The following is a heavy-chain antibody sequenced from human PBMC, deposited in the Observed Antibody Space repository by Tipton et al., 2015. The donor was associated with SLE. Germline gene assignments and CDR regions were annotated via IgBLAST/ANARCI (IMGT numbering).Heavy chain of an antibody. D-gene: IGHD3-22*01. J-gene: IGHJ3*02. CDR1: GGSIIGYY. CDR2: IYTGGRT. CDR3: AREFDYYDSSYSRGAIDI. V-gene: IGHV4-4*07. Sequence: TLSLTCTVSGGSIIGYYWSWIRQPAGKGPEWIGRIYTGGRTIHNPSLNSRVTMSLDTSKSQFSLRVNSVTAADTAAYYCAREFDYYDSSYSRGAIDIWGQGTLVTVSS.